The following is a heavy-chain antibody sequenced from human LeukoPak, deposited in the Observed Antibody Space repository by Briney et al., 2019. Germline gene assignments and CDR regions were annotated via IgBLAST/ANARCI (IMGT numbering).Heavy chain of an antibody. CDR2: IASNGGSE. D-gene: IGHD6-13*01. Sequence: GGSLRLSCAASEFTFTTYGLHWVRQAPGKGLEWVAAIASNGGSEYYADSVKGRFTISRDNSKNTLFLQMNSLRPDDTAVYYCAKRGHYSINWYHYFDYWGQGTLVTVSS. CDR3: AKRGHYSINWYHYFDY. J-gene: IGHJ4*02. V-gene: IGHV3-30*18. CDR1: EFTFTTYG.